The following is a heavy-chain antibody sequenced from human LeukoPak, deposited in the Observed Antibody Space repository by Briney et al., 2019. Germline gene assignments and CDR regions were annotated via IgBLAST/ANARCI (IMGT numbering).Heavy chain of an antibody. Sequence: SETLSLTCAVYGGSFSGYYWSWIRQPPGKGLEWIGEINHSGSTNYNPSLKSRVTISVDMSKNQFSLKLSSVTAADTAVYYCARGHRDYDILTGYYYNCWGRGTLVTVSS. CDR1: GGSFSGYY. J-gene: IGHJ4*02. D-gene: IGHD3-9*01. V-gene: IGHV4-34*01. CDR2: INHSGST. CDR3: ARGHRDYDILTGYYYNC.